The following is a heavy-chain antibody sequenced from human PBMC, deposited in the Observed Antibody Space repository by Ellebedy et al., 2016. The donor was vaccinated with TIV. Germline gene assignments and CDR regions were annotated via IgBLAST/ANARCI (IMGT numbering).Heavy chain of an antibody. CDR1: GGSISSSSYY. V-gene: IGHV4-39*01. CDR3: ARHLGGVIGINYYYGMDV. J-gene: IGHJ6*02. Sequence: SETLSLXCTVSGGSISSSSYYWGWIRQPPGKGLEWIGSIYYSGSTYYNPSLKSRVTISVDTSKNQFSLKLSSVTAADTAVYYCARHLGGVIGINYYYGMDVWGQGTTVTVSS. D-gene: IGHD3-16*02. CDR2: IYYSGST.